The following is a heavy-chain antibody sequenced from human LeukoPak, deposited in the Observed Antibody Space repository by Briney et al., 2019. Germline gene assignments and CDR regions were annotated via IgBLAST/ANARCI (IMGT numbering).Heavy chain of an antibody. CDR2: IYYSGST. CDR1: GGSISSYY. V-gene: IGHV4-59*08. CDR3: ARQLGCGGDCYPTTIGYYFDY. D-gene: IGHD2-21*02. J-gene: IGHJ4*02. Sequence: SETLSLTCTVSGGSISSYYWSWIRQPPGKGLEWIGYIYYSGSTNYNPSLKSRVTISVDTSKNQFSLKLSSVTAADTAVYYCARQLGCGGDCYPTTIGYYFDYWGQGTLVTVSS.